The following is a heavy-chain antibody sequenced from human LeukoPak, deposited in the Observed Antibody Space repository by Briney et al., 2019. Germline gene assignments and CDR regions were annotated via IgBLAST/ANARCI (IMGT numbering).Heavy chain of an antibody. D-gene: IGHD3-9*01. CDR3: ARGPPRNFFPDGTAFDY. V-gene: IGHV4-39*01. CDR2: IYYSGST. Sequence: PSETLSLTCTVSGGSISSSSYYWGWIRQPPGKGLEWIGRIYYSGSTYYSPSLKSRVTISVDTSKNQFSLKLSSVTAADTAVYYCARGPPRNFFPDGTAFDYWGQGNLVTVSS. CDR1: GGSISSSSYY. J-gene: IGHJ4*02.